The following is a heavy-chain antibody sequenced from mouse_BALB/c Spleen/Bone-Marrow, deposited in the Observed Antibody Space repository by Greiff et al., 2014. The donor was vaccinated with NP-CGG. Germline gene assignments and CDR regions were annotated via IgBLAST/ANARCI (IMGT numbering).Heavy chain of an antibody. D-gene: IGHD1-2*01. CDR3: ARDHYGYYTMDY. Sequence: EVMFVESGGGLVKPGGSLKLSCAASGFTFSSYAMSWVRQSPEKRLEWVAEISSGGSYTYYPDTVTGRFTISRDNAKNTLYLEMSSLRSEDTAMYYCARDHYGYYTMDYWGQGTSVTVSS. CDR2: ISSGGSYT. J-gene: IGHJ4*01. CDR1: GFTFSSYA. V-gene: IGHV5-9-4*01.